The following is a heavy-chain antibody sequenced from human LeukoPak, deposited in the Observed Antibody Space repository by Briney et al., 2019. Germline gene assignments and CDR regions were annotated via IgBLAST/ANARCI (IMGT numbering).Heavy chain of an antibody. Sequence: GGSLRLSCAASGFTFSSYDMHWVRQATGKGLEWVSAIGTAGDTYYPGSVKGRFTISRENAKNSLHLQMNSLRAGDTAVYYCARSPDRYGTLDYWGQGTLVTVSS. J-gene: IGHJ4*02. CDR1: GFTFSSYD. CDR2: IGTAGDT. V-gene: IGHV3-13*01. CDR3: ARSPDRYGTLDY. D-gene: IGHD2-8*01.